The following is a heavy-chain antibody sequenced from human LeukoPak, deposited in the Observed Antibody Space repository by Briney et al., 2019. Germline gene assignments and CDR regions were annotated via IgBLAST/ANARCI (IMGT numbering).Heavy chain of an antibody. D-gene: IGHD3-3*01. J-gene: IGHJ6*02. V-gene: IGHV1-2*02. CDR3: ATISYYDFWSGYYPTYYYYGMDV. Sequence: ASVKVSCKASGYTFTGYYMHWVRQAPGQGLEWMGWINPNSGGTNYAQKFQGRVTMTEDTSSDTAYMELSSLRSEDTAVYYCATISYYDFWSGYYPTYYYYGMDVWGQGTTVTVSS. CDR2: INPNSGGT. CDR1: GYTFTGYY.